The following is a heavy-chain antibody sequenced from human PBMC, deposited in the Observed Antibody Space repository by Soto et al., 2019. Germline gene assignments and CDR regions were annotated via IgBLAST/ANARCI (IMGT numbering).Heavy chain of an antibody. CDR1: GFTFSSFA. CDR3: AKKAGIISRYGLDV. Sequence: GGSLRLSCAASGFTFSSFAMNWVRQAPGKGLEWVAVISGNATSTYYADSVKGRFTISSDNSKKTMYLQMNSLSAEDTAVYYCAKKAGIISRYGLDVWGQGTKVTVSS. J-gene: IGHJ6*02. CDR2: ISGNATST. V-gene: IGHV3-23*01.